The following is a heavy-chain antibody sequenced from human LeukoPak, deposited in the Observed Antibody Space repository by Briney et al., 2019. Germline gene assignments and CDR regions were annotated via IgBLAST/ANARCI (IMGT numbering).Heavy chain of an antibody. V-gene: IGHV1-8*01. CDR3: ARPVRPNYYDSSGYHGY. Sequence: ALVKVSCKASGYTFTSYDINWVRQATGQGLEWMGWMNPNSGNTGYAQKFQGRVTMTRNTSISTAYMELSSLRSEDTAVYYCARPVRPNYYDSSGYHGYWGQGTLVTVSS. D-gene: IGHD3-22*01. CDR1: GYTFTSYD. J-gene: IGHJ4*02. CDR2: MNPNSGNT.